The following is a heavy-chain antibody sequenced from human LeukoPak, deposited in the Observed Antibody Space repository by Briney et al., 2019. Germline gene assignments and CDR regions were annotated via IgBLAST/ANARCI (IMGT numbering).Heavy chain of an antibody. J-gene: IGHJ5*02. CDR1: GDSVSSNSAA. CDR2: TYYRSKWYN. V-gene: IGHV6-1*01. Sequence: SQTLSLTCAISGDSVSSNSAAWNWIRQSPSRGLEWLGRTYYRSKWYNDYAVSVKSRITINPDTSKNQFSLQQNSVTPEDTAVYYCAKGGIYYDFWSGYPSWFDPWGQGTLVTVSS. CDR3: AKGGIYYDFWSGYPSWFDP. D-gene: IGHD3-3*01.